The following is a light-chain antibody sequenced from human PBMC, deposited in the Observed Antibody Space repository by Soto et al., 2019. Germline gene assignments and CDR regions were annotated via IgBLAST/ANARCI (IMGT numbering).Light chain of an antibody. CDR3: QQSNNWPST. CDR2: DAS. CDR1: QCVGSN. Sequence: PGERVALSCRASQCVGSNFDGYQQRPGQAPRVLIYDASTRATGIPASFSGSGSATEFTLTISSLQPEDFAVYYCQQSNNWPSTFGQGTKVEI. V-gene: IGKV3D-15*01. J-gene: IGKJ2*01.